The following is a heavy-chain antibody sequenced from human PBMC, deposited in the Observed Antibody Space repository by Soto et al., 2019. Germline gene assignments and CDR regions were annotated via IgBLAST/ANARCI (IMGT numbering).Heavy chain of an antibody. CDR2: IGTAGDT. J-gene: IGHJ3*02. CDR1: GFTFSSYD. Sequence: EVQLVESGGGLVQPGGSLRLSCAASGFTFSSYDMHWVRQATGKGLEWVSAIGTAGDTYYPGSVKGRFTISRENAKNSLYLQMNSLRVGDTAVYYCARRCSGGSCYPINDAFDIWGQGTMVTVSS. CDR3: ARRCSGGSCYPINDAFDI. D-gene: IGHD2-15*01. V-gene: IGHV3-13*01.